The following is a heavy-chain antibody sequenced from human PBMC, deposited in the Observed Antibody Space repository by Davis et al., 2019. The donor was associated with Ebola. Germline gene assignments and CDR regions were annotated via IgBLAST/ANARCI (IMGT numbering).Heavy chain of an antibody. CDR3: ARLPRRVTVRMDV. Sequence: AASVKVSCKASGYTFTGYYMHWVRQATGQGLEWMGWMNPNSGNTGYAQKFQGRVTMTRNTSISTAYMELSSLRSEDTAVYYCARLPRRVTVRMDVWGQGTTVTVSS. CDR2: MNPNSGNT. V-gene: IGHV1-8*02. J-gene: IGHJ6*02. CDR1: GYTFTGYY. D-gene: IGHD5-18*01.